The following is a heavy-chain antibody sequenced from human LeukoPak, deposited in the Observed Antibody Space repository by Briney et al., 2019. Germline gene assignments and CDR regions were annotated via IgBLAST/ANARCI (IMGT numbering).Heavy chain of an antibody. J-gene: IGHJ4*02. CDR3: ARASWGSAVVLAATASDF. Sequence: GGSLRLSCAASGFTFSSYGMSWVRQAPGKGLEWVSAISSSSGMIYYADSVKGRFTTSRDNAKNSLYLQMNSLRAEDTAVYYCARASWGSAVVLAATASDFWGQGTLVTVSS. V-gene: IGHV3-21*01. CDR2: ISSSSGMI. D-gene: IGHD2-15*01. CDR1: GFTFSSYG.